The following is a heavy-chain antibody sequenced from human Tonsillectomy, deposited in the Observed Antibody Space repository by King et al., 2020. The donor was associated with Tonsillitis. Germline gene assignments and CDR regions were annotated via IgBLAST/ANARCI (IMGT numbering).Heavy chain of an antibody. CDR1: GNIFSNYW. J-gene: IGHJ4*02. D-gene: IGHD6-19*01. V-gene: IGHV5-51*01. Sequence: VQLVQSGVEVKKPGESLRISCKASGNIFSNYWIGWVRQMPGKGLEWMGIIYPGDSDTRYSPSFQGQVTISADKSITTAYLQWSSLKASDTAMYYCATTNSRDGRGWYGIGPFDYWGQGTLVTVSS. CDR3: ATTNSRDGRGWYGIGPFDY. CDR2: IYPGDSDT.